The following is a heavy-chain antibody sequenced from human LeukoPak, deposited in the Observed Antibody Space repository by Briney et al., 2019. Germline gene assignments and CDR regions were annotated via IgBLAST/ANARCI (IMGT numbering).Heavy chain of an antibody. CDR3: ARTPTAMVPTDLDY. D-gene: IGHD5-18*01. J-gene: IGHJ4*02. CDR2: ISSSSSYI. Sequence: GGSLRLSCAASGFTFSSYSMNWVRQAPGKGLEWVSSISSSSSYIYYADSVKGRFTISRDNAKNSLYLQMNSLRAEDTAVYYCARTPTAMVPTDLDYWGQGTLVPVS. CDR1: GFTFSSYS. V-gene: IGHV3-21*01.